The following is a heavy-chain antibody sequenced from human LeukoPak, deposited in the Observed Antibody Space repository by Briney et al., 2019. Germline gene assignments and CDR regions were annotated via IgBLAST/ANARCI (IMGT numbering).Heavy chain of an antibody. CDR1: GFTFSSNG. CDR3: AKDPLSYSSLESGYYYDMDV. V-gene: IGHV3-30*18. Sequence: PGRSLRLSCAASGFTFSSNGMHWVRQAPGKGLEWVAVISYDGSNKYYADPVKGRFTISRDNSKNTLYLQMNRLRAEDTAVYYCAKDPLSYSSLESGYYYDMDVWGQGTTVTVSS. CDR2: ISYDGSNK. D-gene: IGHD6-6*01. J-gene: IGHJ6*02.